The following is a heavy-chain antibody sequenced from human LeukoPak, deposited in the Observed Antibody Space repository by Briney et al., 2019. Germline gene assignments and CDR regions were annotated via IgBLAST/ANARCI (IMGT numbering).Heavy chain of an antibody. J-gene: IGHJ5*02. V-gene: IGHV1-3*01. CDR1: GYTFSNYA. Sequence: ASVKVSCKASGYTFSNYAVHWVRQAPGQRLEWMGWINAGNGDTKYSQKFQGRVTITRDTSATTAYMELSNLRSEDTAVYYCARDLTMVRGVLHWFDPWGQGTLVTVSS. CDR3: ARDLTMVRGVLHWFDP. D-gene: IGHD3-10*01. CDR2: INAGNGDT.